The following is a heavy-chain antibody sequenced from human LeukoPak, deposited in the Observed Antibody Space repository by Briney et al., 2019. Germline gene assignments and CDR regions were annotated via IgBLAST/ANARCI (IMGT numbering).Heavy chain of an antibody. CDR2: INPSGGST. D-gene: IGHD3-3*01. V-gene: IGHV1-46*01. CDR3: ARHVNDDFWSRYYPYNCFDP. Sequence: XXQAPGXXXXXXXXINPSGGSTTYAQKFQGRVTMTRDTATSTVYMELSSLRSDDTAVYYCARHVNDDFWSRYYPYNCFDPWGQGTLVTVSS. J-gene: IGHJ5*02.